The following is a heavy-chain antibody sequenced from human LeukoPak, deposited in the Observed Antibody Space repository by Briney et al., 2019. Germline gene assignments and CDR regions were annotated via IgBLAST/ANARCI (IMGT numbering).Heavy chain of an antibody. CDR2: IWYDGSNK. Sequence: GGSLRLSCAASGFTFSSYGMHWVPQAPGKGLEWVAVIWYDGSNKYYADSVKGRFTISRDNSKNTLYLQMNSLRAEDTAVYYCARENYYDSSGYYLALDYWGQGTLVTVSS. J-gene: IGHJ4*02. V-gene: IGHV3-33*01. CDR1: GFTFSSYG. CDR3: ARENYYDSSGYYLALDY. D-gene: IGHD3-22*01.